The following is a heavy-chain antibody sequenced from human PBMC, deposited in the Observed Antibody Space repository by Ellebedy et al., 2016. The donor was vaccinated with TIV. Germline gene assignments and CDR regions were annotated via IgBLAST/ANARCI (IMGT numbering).Heavy chain of an antibody. CDR2: IYAGGSK. CDR3: ARGNLDYDTLTGITRYQYGMDV. J-gene: IGHJ6*02. Sequence: PGGSLRLSCAASGFTVSTCYMSWVRQAPGKGLEWVSTIYAGGSKYYADSVKGRFTISRDNSKNTVSLQMNSLRAEDTAVYFCARGNLDYDTLTGITRYQYGMDVWGQGTTVTVSS. D-gene: IGHD3-9*01. CDR1: GFTVSTCY. V-gene: IGHV3-66*01.